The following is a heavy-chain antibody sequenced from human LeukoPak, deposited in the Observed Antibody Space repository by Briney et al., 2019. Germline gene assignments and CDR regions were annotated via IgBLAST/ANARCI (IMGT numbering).Heavy chain of an antibody. J-gene: IGHJ5*02. CDR3: ERDNSDNNAWWFDP. CDR2: INPNGDYT. Sequence: ASVKVSFKASGFTFTNHWMHWVRQAPGQGLELMGIINPNGDYTIYAQKFQDRVTMTRDTSTSTLYMELSSLRFDDTAVYYCERDNSDNNAWWFDPWGQGTLVTVST. CDR1: GFTFTNHW. D-gene: IGHD2-8*01. V-gene: IGHV1-46*01.